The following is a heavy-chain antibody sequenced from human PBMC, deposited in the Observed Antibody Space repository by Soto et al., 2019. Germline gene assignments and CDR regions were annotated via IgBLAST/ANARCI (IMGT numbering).Heavy chain of an antibody. CDR1: EYTFTGYY. CDR2: INPNSGGT. J-gene: IGHJ5*02. CDR3: ARDARGYYDILTGTNWFDP. V-gene: IGHV1-2*04. D-gene: IGHD3-9*01. Sequence: ASVKVSCKASEYTFTGYYMHWVRQAPGQGLEWMGWINPNSGGTNYAQKFQGWVTMTRDTSISTAYMELSRLRSDDTAVYYCARDARGYYDILTGTNWFDPWGQGTLVTVSS.